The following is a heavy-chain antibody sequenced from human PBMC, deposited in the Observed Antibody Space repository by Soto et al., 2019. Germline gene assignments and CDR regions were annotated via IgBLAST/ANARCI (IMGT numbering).Heavy chain of an antibody. Sequence: GGSLRLSCAASGFTFSSYWMSWVRQAPGKGLEWVANIKQDGSEKYYVDSVKGRLTISRDKAKNSLYLQMNSLRAEDTAVYYCASLGNYYGSGSYYYYYYYYMDVWGKGTTVTVSS. CDR2: IKQDGSEK. J-gene: IGHJ6*03. D-gene: IGHD3-10*01. CDR3: ASLGNYYGSGSYYYYYYYYMDV. V-gene: IGHV3-7*01. CDR1: GFTFSSYW.